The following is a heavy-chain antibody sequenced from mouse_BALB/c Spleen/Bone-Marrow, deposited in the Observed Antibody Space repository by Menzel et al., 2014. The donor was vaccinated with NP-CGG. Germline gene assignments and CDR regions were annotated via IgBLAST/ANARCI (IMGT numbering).Heavy chain of an antibody. D-gene: IGHD1-2*01. CDR2: ISYSGNA. CDR3: ARGNGYHFDY. CDR1: GDSITSSY. V-gene: IGHV3-8*02. J-gene: IGHJ2*01. Sequence: VQLKESGPSLVKPSQTLSLTCSVTGDSITSSYWNWIRKFPGNKLEYMGYISYSGNAYYNPSLKSRISLTRVTSKNQYYLQLNSVTTEDTATYFCARGNGYHFDYWGQGTTLTVSS.